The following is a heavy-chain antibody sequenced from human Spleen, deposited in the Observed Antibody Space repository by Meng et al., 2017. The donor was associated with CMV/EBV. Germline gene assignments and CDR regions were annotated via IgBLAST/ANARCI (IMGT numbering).Heavy chain of an antibody. CDR2: IYSDGRT. V-gene: IGHV3-66*02. J-gene: IGHJ4*02. CDR3: ARDPFGAAAEPSPSDY. CDR1: GFTVSSTY. D-gene: IGHD3-3*01. Sequence: GGSLRLSCAVSGFTVSSTYMSWVRQAPGKGLEWLSIIYSDGRTNYADSVKGRFTLSRDNSKNTLSLQINSLRAEDKAVYFCARDPFGAAAEPSPSDYWGQGRLVTVSS.